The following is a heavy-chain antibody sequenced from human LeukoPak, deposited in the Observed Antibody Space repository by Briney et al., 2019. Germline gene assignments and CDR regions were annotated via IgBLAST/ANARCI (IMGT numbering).Heavy chain of an antibody. CDR3: ARGSDYYDSSDSRRGSYWYFDL. CDR1: GFTFSDYY. CDR2: ISGRGSST. V-gene: IGHV3-23*01. Sequence: PGRSLSLSCAASGFTFSDYYMSWIRQAPGKGLEWVSAISGRGSSTYYADSVKGRFTISRDNSKNTLHLQMNSLRAEDTAVYYCARGSDYYDSSDSRRGSYWYFDLWGRGTLVTVSS. J-gene: IGHJ2*01. D-gene: IGHD3-22*01.